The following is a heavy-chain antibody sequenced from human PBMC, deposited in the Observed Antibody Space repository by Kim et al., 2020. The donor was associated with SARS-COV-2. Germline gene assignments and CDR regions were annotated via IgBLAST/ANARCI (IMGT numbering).Heavy chain of an antibody. CDR2: ISPSGSTT. CDR1: GFTFSTYT. Sequence: GGSLRLSCAASGFTFSTYTMDWVRQAPGKGLEWLSYISPSGSTTFYADSVKGRFTISRDNAKNSLYLQMNSLRDEDTAVYYCVRDSTSSYDTLTGLYYGMDVWGQGTTVTVSS. CDR3: VRDSTSSYDTLTGLYYGMDV. D-gene: IGHD3-9*01. J-gene: IGHJ6*02. V-gene: IGHV3-48*02.